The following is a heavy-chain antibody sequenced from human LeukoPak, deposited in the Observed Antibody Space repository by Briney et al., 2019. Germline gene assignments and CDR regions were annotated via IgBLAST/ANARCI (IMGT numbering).Heavy chain of an antibody. CDR3: AGTPDIVATITWFDP. D-gene: IGHD5-12*01. CDR2: IIPIFGTA. CDR1: GGTFSSYT. J-gene: IGHJ5*02. Sequence: SVKVSCXAPGGTFSSYTISWVRQAPGQGLEWMGGIIPIFGTANYAQKFQGRVTITTDESTSTAYMELSSLRSEDTAVYYCAGTPDIVATITWFDPWGQGTLVTVSS. V-gene: IGHV1-69*05.